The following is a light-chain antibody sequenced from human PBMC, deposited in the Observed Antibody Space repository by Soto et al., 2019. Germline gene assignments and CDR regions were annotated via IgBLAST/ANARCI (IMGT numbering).Light chain of an antibody. Sequence: DIQMTQSPSSLSASVGDRVTITCRASQSITTYLNWYQQKPGKAPKLLISAASSLQSGVPSRFSGSGSGTDFTLTISSLRPEDFATYYCQQSYSTPRTFGGGTKVDIK. CDR3: QQSYSTPRT. J-gene: IGKJ4*01. V-gene: IGKV1-39*01. CDR2: AAS. CDR1: QSITTY.